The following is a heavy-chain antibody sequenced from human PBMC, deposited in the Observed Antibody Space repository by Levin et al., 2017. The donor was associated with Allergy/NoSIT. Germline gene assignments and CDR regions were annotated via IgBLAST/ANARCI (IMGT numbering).Heavy chain of an antibody. V-gene: IGHV4-34*01. D-gene: IGHD6-19*01. J-gene: IGHJ4*02. CDR1: GGSFSGYY. CDR3: ARLQWLGDFDY. CDR2: INHRGTT. Sequence: SETLSLTCAVFGGSFSGYYWSWIRQPAGKGLEWIGEINHRGTTNYNPSLKSRVIISVDTSKNQFALNMTSVTAADTAMYYCARLQWLGDFDYWGQGALVTVSS.